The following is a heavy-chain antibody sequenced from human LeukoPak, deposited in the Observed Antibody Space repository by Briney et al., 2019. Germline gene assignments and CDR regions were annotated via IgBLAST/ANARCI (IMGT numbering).Heavy chain of an antibody. CDR1: GGSISSYY. Sequence: SETLSLTCTVSGGSISSYYWSWIRQPPGKGLEWIGYIYTSGSTNYNPSLKSRVTISVDTSKNQFSLKLSSVTAADTAVYYCARVAAAGPRTPLGDFDYWGQGTLVTVSS. CDR3: ARVAAAGPRTPLGDFDY. CDR2: IYTSGST. D-gene: IGHD6-13*01. J-gene: IGHJ4*02. V-gene: IGHV4-4*09.